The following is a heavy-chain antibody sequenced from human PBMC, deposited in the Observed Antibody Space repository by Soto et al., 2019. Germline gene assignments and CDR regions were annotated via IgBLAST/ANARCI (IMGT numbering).Heavy chain of an antibody. D-gene: IGHD2-2*01. V-gene: IGHV1-18*01. Sequence: VASVKVSCKASGYTFTSYGISWVRQAPGQRLEWMGWISAYDGNTNYAQKLQGRVTMTTDTSTSTAYMELRSLRSDDTAVYYCARDSPIVVVPAASDGFDYRGQGTLVTVSS. CDR2: ISAYDGNT. CDR1: GYTFTSYG. CDR3: ARDSPIVVVPAASDGFDY. J-gene: IGHJ4*02.